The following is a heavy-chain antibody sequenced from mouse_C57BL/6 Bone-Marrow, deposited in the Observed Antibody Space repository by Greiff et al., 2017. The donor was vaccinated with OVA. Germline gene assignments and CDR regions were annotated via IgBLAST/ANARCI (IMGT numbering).Heavy chain of an antibody. J-gene: IGHJ2*01. D-gene: IGHD1-1*02. CDR3: ARRGGYFDY. Sequence: VQLKESGPVLVKPGASVKMSCKASGYTFTDYYMNWVKQSHGKSLEWIGVINPYNGGTSYNQKFKGKATLTVDKSSSTAYMELNSLTSEDSAVYYCARRGGYFDYWGQGTTLTVSS. CDR2: INPYNGGT. CDR1: GYTFTDYY. V-gene: IGHV1-19*01.